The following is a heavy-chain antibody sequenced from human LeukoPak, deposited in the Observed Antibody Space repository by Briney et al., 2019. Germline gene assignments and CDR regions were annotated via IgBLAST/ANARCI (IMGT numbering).Heavy chain of an antibody. CDR2: ISSSSSYI. D-gene: IGHD4-17*01. CDR1: GFTFSSYS. J-gene: IGHJ4*02. V-gene: IGHV3-21*01. CDR3: ARDRTTVTAFDY. Sequence: KPGGSLRLSCAASGFTFSSYSMNWVRQAPGKGLEWVSSISSSSSYIYYADSVKGRFTISRDNAKNSLYLQMNSLRAEDTAVYYCARDRTTVTAFDYWGQGTLVTVS.